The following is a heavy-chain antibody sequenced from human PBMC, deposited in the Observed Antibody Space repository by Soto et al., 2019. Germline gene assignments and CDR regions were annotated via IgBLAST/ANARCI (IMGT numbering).Heavy chain of an antibody. J-gene: IGHJ5*02. V-gene: IGHV1-69*13. Sequence: ASVKVSCKASGGTFSSYAISWVRQAPGQGLEWMGGIIPIFGTANYAQKFQGRVTITADESTSTAYMELSSLRSEDTAVYYCARGHYYSSSSPDWFDPWGQGILVTVSS. CDR2: IIPIFGTA. D-gene: IGHD6-6*01. CDR3: ARGHYYSSSSPDWFDP. CDR1: GGTFSSYA.